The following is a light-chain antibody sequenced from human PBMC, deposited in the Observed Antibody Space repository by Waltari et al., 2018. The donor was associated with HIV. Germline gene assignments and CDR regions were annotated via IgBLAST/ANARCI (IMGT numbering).Light chain of an antibody. J-gene: IGLJ2*01. CDR1: ALPKQY. V-gene: IGLV3-25*03. CDR3: QSADSSGTYVV. CDR2: KDS. Sequence: SYKLTQPPSVSVSPGQTAMITCSGDALPKQYSYWFQQKPGQAPVVVIYKDSGRPSGIPGRFSGSSSGTAATLTISGVQAEDEADYYCQSADSSGTYVVFGGGTKLTVL.